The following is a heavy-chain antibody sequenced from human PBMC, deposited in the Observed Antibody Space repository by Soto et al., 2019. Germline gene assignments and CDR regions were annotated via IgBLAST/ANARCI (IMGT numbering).Heavy chain of an antibody. V-gene: IGHV4-34*01. Sequence: SETLSLTCAVYGGTFSGYYWSWIRQPPGKGLEWIGEINHSGSTNYNPSLKSRVTISVDTSKNQFSLKLSSVTAADTAVYYCARDGYSYGYLDYWGQGTLVTVSS. D-gene: IGHD5-18*01. J-gene: IGHJ4*02. CDR1: GGTFSGYY. CDR2: INHSGST. CDR3: ARDGYSYGYLDY.